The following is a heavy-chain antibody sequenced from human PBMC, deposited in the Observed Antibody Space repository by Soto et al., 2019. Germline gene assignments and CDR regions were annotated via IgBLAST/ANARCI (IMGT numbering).Heavy chain of an antibody. V-gene: IGHV4-39*01. CDR2: VSYSGTA. CDR3: ARLSMLAAVTPNYYGVDV. Sequence: QLQLQESGPGLVKPSETLSLTCSISGGSISRSSYYWAWIRQSPQRGLEWIGSVSYSGTAYFSPSLKSRVPISADSSRIRFSLILRSVTAADTAVYYCARLSMLAAVTPNYYGVDVWGQGTTVTVSS. J-gene: IGHJ6*02. D-gene: IGHD6-13*01. CDR1: GGSISRSSYY.